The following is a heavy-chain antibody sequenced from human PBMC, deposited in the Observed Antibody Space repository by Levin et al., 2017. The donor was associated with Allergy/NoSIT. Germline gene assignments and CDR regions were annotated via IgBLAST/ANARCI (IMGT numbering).Heavy chain of an antibody. CDR2: ISYDGSNK. CDR3: AKIGIAALVFDY. J-gene: IGHJ4*02. CDR1: GFTFSSYG. V-gene: IGHV3-30*18. D-gene: IGHD6-25*01. Sequence: PGGSLRLSCAASGFTFSSYGMHWVRQAPGKGLEWVAVISYDGSNKYYADSVKGRFTISRDNSKNTLYLQMNSLRAEDTAVYYCAKIGIAALVFDYWGQGTLVTVSS.